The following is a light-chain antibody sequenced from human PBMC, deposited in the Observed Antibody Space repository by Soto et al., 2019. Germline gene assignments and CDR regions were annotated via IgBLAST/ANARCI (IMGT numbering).Light chain of an antibody. J-gene: IGKJ4*01. CDR1: QSVNFY. Sequence: EIVLTQSPATPSLSPGERATLSCRASQSVNFYLAWYQQKPGQAPRLLIYDGSNRATGIPARFSGSGSGTDFTLTISSLEPEDFAVYYCHQRSDWPLTFGGGTKVEIK. V-gene: IGKV3-11*01. CDR2: DGS. CDR3: HQRSDWPLT.